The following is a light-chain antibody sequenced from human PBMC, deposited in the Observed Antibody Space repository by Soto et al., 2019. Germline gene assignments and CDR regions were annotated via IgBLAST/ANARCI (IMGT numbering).Light chain of an antibody. CDR1: QSVLSSSDNKNY. Sequence: DIVMTQSPDSLAVSLGERATINCKSSQSVLSSSDNKNYLAWYQQKPGQPPKLVIYWASTRESGVPDRVSGSGSGTEFTLTISSLQAEDVAVYYCQQYHTGPITFGQGTRLEIK. V-gene: IGKV4-1*01. CDR3: QQYHTGPIT. J-gene: IGKJ5*01. CDR2: WAS.